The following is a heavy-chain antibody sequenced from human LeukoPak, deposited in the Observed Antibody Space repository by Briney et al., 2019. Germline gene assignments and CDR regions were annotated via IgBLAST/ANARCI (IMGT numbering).Heavy chain of an antibody. D-gene: IGHD3-22*01. CDR1: GYTFTSYD. Sequence: GASVKVSCKASGYTFTSYDINWARQATGQGLEWMGWMNPNSGNTGYAQKFQGRVSMTRNTSVSTGYMELSSLRSEDTAVYYCARGAPDSSGYYRHFDYWGQGTLVTVSS. J-gene: IGHJ4*02. CDR3: ARGAPDSSGYYRHFDY. V-gene: IGHV1-8*01. CDR2: MNPNSGNT.